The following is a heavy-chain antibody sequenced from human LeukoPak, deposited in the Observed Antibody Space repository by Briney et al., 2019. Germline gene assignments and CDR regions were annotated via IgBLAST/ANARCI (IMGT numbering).Heavy chain of an antibody. V-gene: IGHV1-18*01. Sequence: ASVKVSRKTSGYSFTTFGMSWVRQAPGQGLEWMGWISGKNGDTKSAQKLQGRVTMSTDTSTSTAYMELRSLTSDDTAVYYCAKAGATVTRHFDYWGQGTLVIVSS. CDR3: AKAGATVTRHFDY. D-gene: IGHD4-17*01. J-gene: IGHJ4*02. CDR2: ISGKNGDT. CDR1: GYSFTTFG.